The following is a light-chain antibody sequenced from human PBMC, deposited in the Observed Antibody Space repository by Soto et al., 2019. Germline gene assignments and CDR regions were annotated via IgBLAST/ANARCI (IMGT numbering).Light chain of an antibody. CDR2: AAS. Sequence: DIQMTQSPSSLSASVGDRVTITCRANQSISSHLNWYQQKSGQAPKLLIYAASSLQSGVPSRFSGSGSGTDFTLTISSLQPEDSATYYCQQSYSTPWTFGQGTKVEIK. CDR1: QSISSH. CDR3: QQSYSTPWT. V-gene: IGKV1-39*01. J-gene: IGKJ1*01.